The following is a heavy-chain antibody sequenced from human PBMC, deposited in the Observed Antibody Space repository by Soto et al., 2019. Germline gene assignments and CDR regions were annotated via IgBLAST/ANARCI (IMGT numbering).Heavy chain of an antibody. D-gene: IGHD1-20*01. V-gene: IGHV4-39*01. CDR3: ATSQKGYNWNYFDH. J-gene: IGHJ4*02. CDR2: VFYTGFT. CDR1: GASISGSYYY. Sequence: PSETLSLTCAVSGASISGSYYYWAWLRQSPGKGPEWIGSVFYTGFTSYNPSLESRVSVSVDTSKSQFSLKLSAVTAADTAVYYCATSQKGYNWNYFDHWGQGALVTVSS.